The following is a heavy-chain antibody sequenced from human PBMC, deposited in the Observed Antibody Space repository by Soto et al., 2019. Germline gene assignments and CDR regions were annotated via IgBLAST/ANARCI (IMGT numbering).Heavy chain of an antibody. J-gene: IGHJ4*02. D-gene: IGHD3-22*01. V-gene: IGHV3-30-3*01. Sequence: QVQLVESGGGVVQPGRSLRLSCAASGFTFSSYAMHWVRQAPGKGLEWVAVISYDGSNKYYADPVKGRFTISRDNSKNTLYLQMNSLRAEDTAVYYCARDSYYDSSGAFDYWGQGTLVTVSS. CDR2: ISYDGSNK. CDR3: ARDSYYDSSGAFDY. CDR1: GFTFSSYA.